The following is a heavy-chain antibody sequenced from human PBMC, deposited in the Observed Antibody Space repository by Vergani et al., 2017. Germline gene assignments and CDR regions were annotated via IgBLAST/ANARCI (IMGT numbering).Heavy chain of an antibody. V-gene: IGHV3-33*06. CDR1: GFTFSSYG. D-gene: IGHD3-10*01. J-gene: IGHJ4*02. CDR3: AKAPRYYGSGSPQSIDY. Sequence: VQLVESGGGVVQPGRSLRLSCAASGFTFSSYGMHWVRQAPGKGLEWVAVIWYDGSNKYYADSVKGRFTISRDNSKNTLSLQMNSLRAEDTAVYYCAKAPRYYGSGSPQSIDYWGQGTLVTVSS. CDR2: IWYDGSNK.